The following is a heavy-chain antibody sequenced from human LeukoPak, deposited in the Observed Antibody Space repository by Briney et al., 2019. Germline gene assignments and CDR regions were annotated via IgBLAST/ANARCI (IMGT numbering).Heavy chain of an antibody. Sequence: PGGSLRLSRAASGFTFDDYAMHWVRQAPGKGLEWVSGISWNSGSIGYADSVKGRFTISRDNAKNSLYLQMNSLRAEDTALYYCVKDKRPIAAAGTPLDAFDIWGQGTMVTVSS. CDR1: GFTFDDYA. D-gene: IGHD6-13*01. CDR3: VKDKRPIAAAGTPLDAFDI. J-gene: IGHJ3*02. V-gene: IGHV3-9*01. CDR2: ISWNSGSI.